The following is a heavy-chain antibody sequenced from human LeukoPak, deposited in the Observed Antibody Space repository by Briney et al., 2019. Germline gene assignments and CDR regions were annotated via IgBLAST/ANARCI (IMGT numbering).Heavy chain of an antibody. Sequence: NTSETLSLTCTVSGGSISSSSSYWGWIRQPPGKGLEWIGTIYYTGISYYNPSLESRVTSSLDTSKNQFSLTLNPVTAADTAVYYCVRADYNGGNPGSFDIWGRGTMVTVSS. CDR1: GGSISSSSSY. V-gene: IGHV4-39*07. CDR3: VRADYNGGNPGSFDI. CDR2: IYYTGIS. J-gene: IGHJ3*02. D-gene: IGHD2-8*01.